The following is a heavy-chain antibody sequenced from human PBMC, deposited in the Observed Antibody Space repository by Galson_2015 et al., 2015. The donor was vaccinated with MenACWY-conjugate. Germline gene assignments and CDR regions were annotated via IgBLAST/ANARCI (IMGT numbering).Heavy chain of an antibody. Sequence: SVKVSCKAPGYSFTTYAMIWVRQAPGQGLEWMGWINTDTGKPTYAQGFTGRFVFSLDTSVSTAYLQINDLKAEDTAVYFCARSTGGYCSGGSCYWGSWGQGTLVIVSS. J-gene: IGHJ5*02. CDR3: ARSTGGYCSGGSCYWGS. V-gene: IGHV7-4-1*02. D-gene: IGHD2-15*01. CDR1: GYSFTTYA. CDR2: INTDTGKP.